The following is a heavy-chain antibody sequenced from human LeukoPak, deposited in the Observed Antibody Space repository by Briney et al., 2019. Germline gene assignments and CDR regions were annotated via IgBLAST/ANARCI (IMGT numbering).Heavy chain of an antibody. CDR2: ISAYNGDT. J-gene: IGHJ4*02. CDR1: GYTFTSHG. D-gene: IGHD1-26*01. Sequence: APVKVSCKASGYTFTSHGISWVRQAPGQGLEWMGWISAYNGDTKYAQKTQGRVTMTTDASTSTAYMELRSLRSEDTAVYYCARDSGNYFFYYWGQGTLVTVSS. CDR3: ARDSGNYFFYY. V-gene: IGHV1-18*01.